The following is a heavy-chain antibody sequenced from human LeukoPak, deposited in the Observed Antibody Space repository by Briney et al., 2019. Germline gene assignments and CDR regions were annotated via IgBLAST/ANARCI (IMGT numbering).Heavy chain of an antibody. J-gene: IGHJ3*02. CDR1: GFTFSSYS. CDR3: ARVSSGYPLAPDAFDI. D-gene: IGHD3-22*01. CDR2: ISSSSSTI. Sequence: PGGSLRLSCAASGFTFSSYSMNWVRQAPGKGLEWVSYISSSSSTIYYADSVKGRFTISRDNAKNSLYLQMNSLRAEDTAVYYCARVSSGYPLAPDAFDIWGQGTMVTVSS. V-gene: IGHV3-48*01.